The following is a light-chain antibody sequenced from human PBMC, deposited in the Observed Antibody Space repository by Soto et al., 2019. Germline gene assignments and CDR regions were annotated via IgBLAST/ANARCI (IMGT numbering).Light chain of an antibody. CDR1: QSISSW. CDR2: KAS. Sequence: DIQMTQSPSTLSASVGDRVTITCRVSQSISSWLAWYQQKPGNAPKLLIYKASSLETGVPSRFSGSGSGTEFTLTISSLQPDDFATYYCQHYNNYPITFGHGTRLEMK. V-gene: IGKV1-5*03. J-gene: IGKJ5*01. CDR3: QHYNNYPIT.